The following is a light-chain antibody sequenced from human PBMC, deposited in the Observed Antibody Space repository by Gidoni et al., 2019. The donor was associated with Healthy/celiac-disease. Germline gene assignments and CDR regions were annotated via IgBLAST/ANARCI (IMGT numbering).Light chain of an antibody. CDR1: QDISNC. V-gene: IGKV1-33*01. J-gene: IGKJ1*01. CDR2: DAT. CDR3: QQYDNLPWT. Sequence: DIQMTQSPSSLSASVGDRVTITCQASQDISNCLNWYQQKPGKAPKLLIYDATNLETGVPSRFSGGGSGTDFTLTISSLQPEDFATYCCQQYDNLPWTFXQXTRVDI.